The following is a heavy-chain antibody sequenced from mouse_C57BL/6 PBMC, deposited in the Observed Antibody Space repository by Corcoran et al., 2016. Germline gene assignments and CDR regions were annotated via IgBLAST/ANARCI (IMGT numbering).Heavy chain of an antibody. J-gene: IGHJ1*03. CDR1: GYTFTTYG. V-gene: IGHV9-3*01. Sequence: QIQLVQSGPELKKPGETVKISCKASGYTFTTYGMSWVKQAPGKDLKWMGWINTYSGVPTYADDFKGRFAFSLETSASTAYLQINNLKNEDTATYFCVRDSNGYFDVWGTGTTVTVSS. CDR2: INTYSGVP. CDR3: VRDSNGYFDV.